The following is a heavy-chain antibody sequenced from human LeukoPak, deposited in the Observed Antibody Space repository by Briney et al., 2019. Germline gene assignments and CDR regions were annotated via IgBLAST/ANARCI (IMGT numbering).Heavy chain of an antibody. CDR1: GFTFSTYW. CDR3: AREIPGGTTDPDC. V-gene: IGHV3-7*01. Sequence: GGSLRLSCAASGFTFSTYWMSWVRQAPGKGLEWVANIKEDGSDKHYVDSVKGRFTISRDNAQNSLYLQMNSLRVEDTAVYYCAREIPGGTTDPDCWGQGTLVTVSS. J-gene: IGHJ4*02. D-gene: IGHD1-7*01. CDR2: IKEDGSDK.